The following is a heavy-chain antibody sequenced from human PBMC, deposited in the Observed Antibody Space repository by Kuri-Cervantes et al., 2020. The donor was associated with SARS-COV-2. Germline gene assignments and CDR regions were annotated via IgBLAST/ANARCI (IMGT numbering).Heavy chain of an antibody. D-gene: IGHD2-2*01. CDR3: ARGGACSSTSCYYWFDP. V-gene: IGHV4-61*01. CDR2: IYYSGST. J-gene: IGHJ5*02. Sequence: ESLKISCTVSGGSVSSGSYYWSWIRQPPGKGLEWIGYIYYSGSTNYNPSLKSRVTISVDTSKNQFSLKLSSVTAADTAVYYCARGGACSSTSCYYWFDPWGQGTLVTVSS. CDR1: GGSVSSGSYY.